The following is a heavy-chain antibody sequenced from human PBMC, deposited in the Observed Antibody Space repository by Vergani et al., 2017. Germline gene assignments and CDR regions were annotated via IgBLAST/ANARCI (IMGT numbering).Heavy chain of an antibody. J-gene: IGHJ6*02. CDR3: TTDPRYCGDGSCCWLRDHHYYGMDV. Sequence: EVQLVESGGGIVKPGGSLRLSCVASGFSFRNAWMNWVRRTPGKGLEWVGRIKSTFDRGTTDYAAAVKGRFTISRDDSKNTLFLQMNGLKTEDIGVYYCTTDPRYCGDGSCCWLRDHHYYGMDVWGQGTLVTVSS. V-gene: IGHV3-15*07. CDR1: GFSFRNAW. D-gene: IGHD2-21*01. CDR2: IKSTFDRGTT.